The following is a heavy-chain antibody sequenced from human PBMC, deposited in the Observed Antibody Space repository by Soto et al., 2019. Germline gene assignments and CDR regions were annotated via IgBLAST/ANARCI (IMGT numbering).Heavy chain of an antibody. Sequence: GGSLRLSCAASGFTFSSYGMHWVRQAPGKGLEWVAVIWYDGSNKYYADSVKGRFTISRDNSKNTLYLQMNSLRAEDTAVYYCARGPDVADPRLYYFDYWGQGTLVTVSS. CDR1: GFTFSSYG. CDR3: ARGPDVADPRLYYFDY. V-gene: IGHV3-33*01. J-gene: IGHJ4*02. CDR2: IWYDGSNK. D-gene: IGHD6-19*01.